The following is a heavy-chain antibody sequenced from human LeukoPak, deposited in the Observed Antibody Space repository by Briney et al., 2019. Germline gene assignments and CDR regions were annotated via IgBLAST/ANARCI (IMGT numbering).Heavy chain of an antibody. D-gene: IGHD2-21*02. CDR2: IYYSGST. CDR1: GGSISSGGYY. CDR3: ARVRNSAYCGGDCSQNHNWFDP. J-gene: IGHJ5*02. Sequence: PSETLSLTCTVSGGSISSGGYYWSWIRQHPGKGLEWIGYIYYSGSTYYNPSLKSRVTISVDTSRNQFSLKLSSVTAADTAVYYCARVRNSAYCGGDCSQNHNWFDPWGQGTLVAVSS. V-gene: IGHV4-31*03.